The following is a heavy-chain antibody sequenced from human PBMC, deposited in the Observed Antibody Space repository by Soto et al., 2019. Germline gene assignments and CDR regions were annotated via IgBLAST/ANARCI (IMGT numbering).Heavy chain of an antibody. V-gene: IGHV1-18*01. Sequence: ASVKVSCKTPGYTFSNYCITWVRQAPGQPLEWLGWISLYSDGTNYAQKFQGRASMTTDTSTTTAYMELRSLRSDDTAVYYCARVVPGAEAWFGPWGQGTLVTVSS. CDR1: GYTFSNYC. CDR3: ARVVPGAEAWFGP. D-gene: IGHD2-2*01. J-gene: IGHJ5*02. CDR2: ISLYSDGT.